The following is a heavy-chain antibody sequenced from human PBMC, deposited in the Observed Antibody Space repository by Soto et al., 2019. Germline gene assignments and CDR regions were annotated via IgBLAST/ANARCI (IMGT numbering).Heavy chain of an antibody. CDR3: ARDSYYDILTGQGRDAFDS. Sequence: EVQLVESGGGLVQPGGSLRLSCAASGFTVTSNFMSWVRQAPGKGLEWVSVIYSGGSTYYADSVKGRFTISRDNSKNTLYLQMNSRRAEDTAVYYCARDSYYDILTGQGRDAFDSWGQGTMVTVSS. V-gene: IGHV3-66*01. D-gene: IGHD3-9*01. CDR1: GFTVTSNF. J-gene: IGHJ3*02. CDR2: IYSGGST.